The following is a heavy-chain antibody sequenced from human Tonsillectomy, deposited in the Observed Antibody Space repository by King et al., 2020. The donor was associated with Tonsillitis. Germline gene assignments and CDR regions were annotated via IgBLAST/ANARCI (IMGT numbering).Heavy chain of an antibody. Sequence: VQLQESGPGLVKPSETLSLTCTVSGGSLSSHHWSWVRQSPGKGLEWIGYLYYSGSTKYNPSLKSRVTISGDTAKNQFSLKLASVTAAYTAVYFCAGTRSSAFYYDFWGQGSLVTVSS. D-gene: IGHD6-19*01. V-gene: IGHV4-59*11. CDR3: AGTRSSAFYYDF. CDR2: LYYSGST. CDR1: GGSLSSHH. J-gene: IGHJ4*02.